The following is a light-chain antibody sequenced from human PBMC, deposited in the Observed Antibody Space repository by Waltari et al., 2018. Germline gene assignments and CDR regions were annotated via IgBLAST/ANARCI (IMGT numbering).Light chain of an antibody. CDR3: SSYTSSNTVL. CDR2: DVS. Sequence: QSALTQPASVSGSPGQSITIPCSGRSSDVGGFNYVSWYQQYPGQAPKLRIYDVSQRPSEISNRFSGSKSGSTASLTISGLQAEDEADYYCSSYTSSNTVLFGGGTKVTVL. V-gene: IGLV2-14*03. CDR1: SSDVGGFNY. J-gene: IGLJ2*01.